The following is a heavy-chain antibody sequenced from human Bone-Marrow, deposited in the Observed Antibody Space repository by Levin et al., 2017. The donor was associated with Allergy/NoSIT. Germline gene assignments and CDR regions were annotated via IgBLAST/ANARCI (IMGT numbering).Heavy chain of an antibody. V-gene: IGHV3-21*01. CDR2: ISSSSSNI. CDR1: GFNFSIYG. J-gene: IGHJ6*02. CDR3: ARDRTNGMLTSYGMDV. D-gene: IGHD3-9*01. Sequence: GGSLRLSCAASGFNFSIYGMNWVRQAPGKGLEWVSSISSSSSNIYHADSLKGRFTISRDNAKNSLYLQMKSLRAEDTGVYYCARDRTNGMLTSYGMDVWGQGTTVTVSS.